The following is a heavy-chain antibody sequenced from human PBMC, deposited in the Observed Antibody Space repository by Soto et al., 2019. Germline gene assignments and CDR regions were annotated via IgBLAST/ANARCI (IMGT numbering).Heavy chain of an antibody. CDR3: AKCLTRGNSDLCYFDY. CDR1: GFTFDDYT. D-gene: IGHD2-21*02. V-gene: IGHV3-43*01. Sequence: EVQLVESGGVVVQPGGSLRLSCAASGFTFDDYTMHWVRQAPGKGLEWVSLISWDGGSTYYADSVKGRFTISRDNSKNSLYLQMNSLRTEDTALYYCAKCLTRGNSDLCYFDYWGQGTLVTVSS. CDR2: ISWDGGST. J-gene: IGHJ4*02.